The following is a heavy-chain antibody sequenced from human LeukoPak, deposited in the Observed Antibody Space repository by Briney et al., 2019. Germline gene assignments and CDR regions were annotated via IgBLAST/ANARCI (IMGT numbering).Heavy chain of an antibody. J-gene: IGHJ6*03. V-gene: IGHV4-39*01. CDR2: IYYSGST. CDR1: GGSISSSSYY. Sequence: SETLSLTCTVSGGSISSSSYYWGWIRQPPGKGLEWIGSIYYSGSTYYNPSLKSRVTISVDTSTNQFSLKLSSVTAADTAVYYCARTYSGSYLVYYYMDVWGKGTTVTVSS. CDR3: ARTYSGSYLVYYYMDV. D-gene: IGHD1-26*01.